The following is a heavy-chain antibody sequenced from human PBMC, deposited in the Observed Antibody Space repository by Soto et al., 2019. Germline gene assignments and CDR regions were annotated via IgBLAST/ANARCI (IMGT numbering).Heavy chain of an antibody. D-gene: IGHD6-13*01. CDR1: GYTFTSHG. Sequence: ASVKVSCKASGYTFTSHGISWVRQAPGQGLEWMGWISAYNGNTNYAQKLQGRVTMTTDTSTSTAYMELRSLRSDDTAVYYCARGISKQHLSPFDYWGQGTLVTVSS. V-gene: IGHV1-18*04. CDR2: ISAYNGNT. J-gene: IGHJ4*02. CDR3: ARGISKQHLSPFDY.